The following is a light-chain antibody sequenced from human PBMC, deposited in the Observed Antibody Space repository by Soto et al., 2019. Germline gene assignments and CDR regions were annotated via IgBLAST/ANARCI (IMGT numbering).Light chain of an antibody. J-gene: IGLJ1*01. Sequence: LTQPASVSGSPGQSITISCTGTSSDVGFYNYVSWYQQHPGKAPKLMIYEVSNRPSGVSNRFSGSKSGNTASLTISGLQAEDEADYYCSSYTTSSTLVFGTGTKVTVL. CDR3: SSYTTSSTLV. CDR1: SSDVGFYNY. CDR2: EVS. V-gene: IGLV2-14*01.